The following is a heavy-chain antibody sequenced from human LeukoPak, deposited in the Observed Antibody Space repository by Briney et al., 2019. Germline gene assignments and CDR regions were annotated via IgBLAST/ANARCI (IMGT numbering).Heavy chain of an antibody. CDR3: AKGPSGSYSYYYYGMDV. D-gene: IGHD1-26*01. Sequence: PGGSLRLSCAASGFTFSCYAMSWVRQAPGKGLEWVSAISGSGGSTYYADSVKGRFTISRDNSKNTLYLQMNSLRAEDTAVYYCAKGPSGSYSYYYYGMDVWGQGTTVTVSS. CDR1: GFTFSCYA. V-gene: IGHV3-23*01. CDR2: ISGSGGST. J-gene: IGHJ6*02.